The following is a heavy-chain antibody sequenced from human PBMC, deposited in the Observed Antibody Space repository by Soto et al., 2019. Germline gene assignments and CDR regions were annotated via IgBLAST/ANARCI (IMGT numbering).Heavy chain of an antibody. J-gene: IGHJ6*02. Sequence: GGSLRLSCAASGFTFSSYAMSWVRQAPGKGLEWVSAISGSGGSTYYADSVKGRFTISRDNSKNTLYLQMNSLRAEDTAVYYCALIPVLRFLEWLSRYYYYYGMDVWGQGTTVTVSS. CDR1: GFTFSSYA. V-gene: IGHV3-23*01. CDR2: ISGSGGST. D-gene: IGHD3-3*01. CDR3: ALIPVLRFLEWLSRYYYYYGMDV.